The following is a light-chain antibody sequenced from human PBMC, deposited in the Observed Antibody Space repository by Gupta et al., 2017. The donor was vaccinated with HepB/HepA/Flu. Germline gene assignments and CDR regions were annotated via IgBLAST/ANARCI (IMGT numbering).Light chain of an antibody. J-gene: IGKJ1*01. CDR2: LGS. V-gene: IGKV2-28*01. Sequence: DIVMTQSPLSLLVTPGAPASISCRSSQSLLHSHAYNYLDWYLQRPGQSPQLLTFLGSNRASGVPDRFSGSGSGTDFTLRISRVEAEDVEIYYCMQALQTAWTFGQGTKVEIK. CDR1: QSLLHSHAYNY. CDR3: MQALQTAWT.